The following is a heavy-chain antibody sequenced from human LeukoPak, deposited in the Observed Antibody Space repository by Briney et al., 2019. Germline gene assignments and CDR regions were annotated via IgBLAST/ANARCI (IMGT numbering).Heavy chain of an antibody. J-gene: IGHJ5*02. CDR2: INAGNGNT. CDR3: ARDLGYCSGGSCYSYWFDP. Sequence: ASVKVSCKASGYTFTSYAMHWVRQAPGQRLEWMGWINAGNGNTKYSQKFQGRVIITRDTSASTAYMELSSLRSEDTAVYYCARDLGYCSGGSCYSYWFDPWGQGTLVTVSS. CDR1: GYTFTSYA. V-gene: IGHV1-3*01. D-gene: IGHD2-15*01.